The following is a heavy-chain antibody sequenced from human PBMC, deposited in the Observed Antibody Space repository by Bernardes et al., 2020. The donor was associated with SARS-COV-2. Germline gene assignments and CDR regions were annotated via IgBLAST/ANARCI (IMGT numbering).Heavy chain of an antibody. CDR3: ARVRGDLGAFDF. Sequence: ASVTVSCKASGYTFTDYYMHWVRQAPGQGLEWMGWVNPNSGGADYAQRFQGRVTMTRDSSISTAYMELNRLTSDDTAVYYCARVRGDLGAFDFWGPGTMVTVSS. CDR2: VNPNSGGA. CDR1: GYTFTDYY. V-gene: IGHV1-2*02. D-gene: IGHD2-21*01. J-gene: IGHJ3*01.